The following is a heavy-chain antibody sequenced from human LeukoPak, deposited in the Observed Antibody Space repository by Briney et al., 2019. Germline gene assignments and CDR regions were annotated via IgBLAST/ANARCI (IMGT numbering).Heavy chain of an antibody. V-gene: IGHV4-4*02. CDR3: ARSLRDAYYYYMDV. CDR2: IYHSGST. CDR1: GGSISSSNW. D-gene: IGHD3-16*02. Sequence: PSGTLSLTCAVSGGSISSSNWWSWVRQPPGKGLEWIGYIYHSGSTYYNPSLKSRVTISVDRSKNQFSLKLNSVTAADTAVYYCARSLRDAYYYYMDVWGKGTTVTVSS. J-gene: IGHJ6*03.